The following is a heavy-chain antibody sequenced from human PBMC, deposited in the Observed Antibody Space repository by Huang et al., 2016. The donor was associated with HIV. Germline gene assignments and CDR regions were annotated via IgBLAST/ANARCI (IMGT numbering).Heavy chain of an antibody. V-gene: IGHV3-30*18. CDR1: GFTFNNFG. D-gene: IGHD2-15*01. CDR2: ISYDGSNG. CDR3: AKESRWYSDLDN. Sequence: QVQLVESGGGVVQPGRSLRLSCVAYGFTFNNFGMHWVRQAPGKGLEWVAVISYDGSNGRYSESVKGRFTISRDNPMDTLYLQMNSLRPDDTAVYYCAKESRWYSDLDNWGQGTLVTVSS. J-gene: IGHJ4*02.